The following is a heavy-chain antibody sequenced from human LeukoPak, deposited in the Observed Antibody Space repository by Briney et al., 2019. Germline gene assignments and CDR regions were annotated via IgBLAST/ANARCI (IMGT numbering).Heavy chain of an antibody. Sequence: GRSLRLSCAASAFTFSTYTMSWVRHRQGKGLEWVSTISPSVDITQYADSVKGPFTISRDNSESTLFLRMTCVRPEDTAVYYCARKTSGHYPFDCWGQGTLVTVSS. CDR3: ARKTSGHYPFDC. V-gene: IGHV3-23*01. J-gene: IGHJ4*02. CDR1: AFTFSTYT. D-gene: IGHD3-22*01. CDR2: ISPSVDIT.